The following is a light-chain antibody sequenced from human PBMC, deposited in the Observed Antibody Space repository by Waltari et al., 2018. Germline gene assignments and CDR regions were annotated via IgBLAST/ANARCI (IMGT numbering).Light chain of an antibody. CDR2: QDT. V-gene: IGLV3-1*01. J-gene: IGLJ1*01. CDR1: KLGDRY. Sequence: SYELTQPPSVSVSPGQTASITCSGDKLGDRYACWYQQKTGQSPVLVIYQDTKRPSGIPERFSGSNSGNTATLTISGTQAMDEADYYCQAWDSDTYVFGTGTKVTVL. CDR3: QAWDSDTYV.